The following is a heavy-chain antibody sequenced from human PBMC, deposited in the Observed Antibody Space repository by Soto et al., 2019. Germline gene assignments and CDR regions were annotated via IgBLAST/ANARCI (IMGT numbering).Heavy chain of an antibody. CDR2: ISGSGGST. CDR3: AKGHSSSWLLTWFDP. J-gene: IGHJ5*02. Sequence: GGSLRLSCAASGFTFSSYAMSWVRQAPGKGLEWVSAISGSGGSTYYADSVQGRFTISRDNSKNTLYLQMNSLRAEDTAVYYCAKGHSSSWLLTWFDPWGQGTLVTVSS. D-gene: IGHD6-13*01. CDR1: GFTFSSYA. V-gene: IGHV3-23*01.